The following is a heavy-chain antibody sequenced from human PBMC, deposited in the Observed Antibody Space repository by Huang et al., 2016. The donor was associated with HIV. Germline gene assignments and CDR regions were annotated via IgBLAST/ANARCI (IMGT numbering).Heavy chain of an antibody. CDR2: ISNEGSTN. Sequence: QVQLVESGGGVVQPGTSLRLSCAASGFTFSNYAMYWVCQAPGWGLAWVAVISNEGSTNYYADSVKGRFTSSRDKSKNTVYLQMNSLRAEDTAVYYCARSEPSRYYFDYWGQGTLVTVSS. CDR1: GFTFSNYA. CDR3: ARSEPSRYYFDY. J-gene: IGHJ4*02. V-gene: IGHV3-30-3*01.